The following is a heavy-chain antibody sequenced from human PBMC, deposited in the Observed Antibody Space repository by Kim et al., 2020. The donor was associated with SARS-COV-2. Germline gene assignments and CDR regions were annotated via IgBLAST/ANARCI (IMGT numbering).Heavy chain of an antibody. Sequence: TNYNPTLRRRVNVSIATSKSQFSLKLSSLTAADTAVYYCVGDNGVSAWFDYWGQGILVTISS. D-gene: IGHD3-10*01. CDR2: T. CDR3: VGDNGVSAWFDY. J-gene: IGHJ5*01. V-gene: IGHV4-59*01.